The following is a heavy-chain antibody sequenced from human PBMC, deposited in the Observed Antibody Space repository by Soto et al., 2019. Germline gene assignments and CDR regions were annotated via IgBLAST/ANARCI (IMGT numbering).Heavy chain of an antibody. D-gene: IGHD3-16*02. CDR3: ARDDELSGAVHYYYYGMDV. V-gene: IGHV1-69*13. Sequence: SVKVSCKASGGTFSSYAISWVRQAPGQGLEWMGGIIPIFGTANYAQKFQGRVTITADESTSTAYMELSSLRSEDTAVYYCARDDELSGAVHYYYYGMDVWGQGTTVTVSS. CDR1: GGTFSSYA. J-gene: IGHJ6*02. CDR2: IIPIFGTA.